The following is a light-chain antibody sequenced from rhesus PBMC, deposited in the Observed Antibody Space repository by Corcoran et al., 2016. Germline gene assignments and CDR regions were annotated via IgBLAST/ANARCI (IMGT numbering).Light chain of an antibody. Sequence: QVILTQSPATLSLSPGERATLSCRASQSVSSYLAWYQQKPGQPPKLLIYGASSRATGIPDRVSGSGSGTEFTLTISSLEPEDFAVYYCQKYSTLPFTFGPGTKLDIK. CDR3: QKYSTLPFT. CDR1: QSVSSY. J-gene: IGKJ3*01. V-gene: IGKV3-53*02. CDR2: GAS.